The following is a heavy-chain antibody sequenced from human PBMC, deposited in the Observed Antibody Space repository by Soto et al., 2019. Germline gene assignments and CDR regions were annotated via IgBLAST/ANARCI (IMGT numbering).Heavy chain of an antibody. D-gene: IGHD6-13*01. V-gene: IGHV1-3*01. CDR1: GYTFTSYA. J-gene: IGHJ4*02. CDR2: INAGNGNT. Sequence: ASVKVSCKASGYTFTSYAMHWVRQAPGQRLEWMGWINAGNGNTKYSQKFQGRVTITRDTSASTAYMELSSLRSEDTAVYYCARDREAAAGSPGYWGQGNLVTVS. CDR3: ARDREAAAGSPGY.